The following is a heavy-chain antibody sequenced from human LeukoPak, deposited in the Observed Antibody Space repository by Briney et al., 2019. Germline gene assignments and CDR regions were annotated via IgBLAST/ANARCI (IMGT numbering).Heavy chain of an antibody. V-gene: IGHV4-34*01. D-gene: IGHD6-19*01. Sequence: SETLSLTCAVYGGSFSGYYWSWIRQPPGKGLEWIGEINHSGSTNYNPSLKSRVTISVDTSKNQFSLKLSSVTAADTAVYYCARGGGAYSSGWYTLGPFDYWGQGTLVTVSS. J-gene: IGHJ4*02. CDR2: INHSGST. CDR3: ARGGGAYSSGWYTLGPFDY. CDR1: GGSFSGYY.